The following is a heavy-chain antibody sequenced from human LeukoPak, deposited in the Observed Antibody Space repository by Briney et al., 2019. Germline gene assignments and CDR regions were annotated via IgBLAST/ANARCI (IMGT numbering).Heavy chain of an antibody. J-gene: IGHJ4*02. CDR3: ARDHRRWYYDY. CDR1: GFTFSSYA. CDR2: ISYDGSNK. Sequence: PGGSLRLSCAASGFTFSSYAMHWVRQAPGKGLEWVAVISYDGSNKYYADSVKGRFTISRDNSKNTLYLQMNSLRAEDTAVYYCARDHRRWYYDYWGQGTLVTVSP. V-gene: IGHV3-30-3*01. D-gene: IGHD4-23*01.